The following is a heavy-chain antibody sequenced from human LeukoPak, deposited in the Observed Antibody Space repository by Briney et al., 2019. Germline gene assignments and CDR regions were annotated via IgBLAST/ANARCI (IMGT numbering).Heavy chain of an antibody. J-gene: IGHJ4*02. CDR2: ISSNGGGT. CDR3: ASHYGDYPYLDY. V-gene: IGHV3-64D*09. D-gene: IGHD4-17*01. Sequence: GGSLRLSCSASGFTFSNSAMHWVRQAPGKGLEDVSVISSNGGGTYYADSVKGRFTISRDNSKNTLYLQMSSLRAEDTAVYYCASHYGDYPYLDYWGLGTLVTVSS. CDR1: GFTFSNSA.